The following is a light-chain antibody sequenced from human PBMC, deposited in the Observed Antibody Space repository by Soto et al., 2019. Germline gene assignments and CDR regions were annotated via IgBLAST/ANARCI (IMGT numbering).Light chain of an antibody. CDR2: DVT. CDR1: SSDVGGYKY. V-gene: IGLV2-14*01. Sequence: QSALTQPASVSESPGQSITISCTGSSSDVGGYKYVSWYQQHPGKAPKLLIYDVTNRPSGVSNRFSGSKSGYTASLTISGLQSGDEADYYCSSYTSFKTLVFGTGTKLTVL. J-gene: IGLJ1*01. CDR3: SSYTSFKTLV.